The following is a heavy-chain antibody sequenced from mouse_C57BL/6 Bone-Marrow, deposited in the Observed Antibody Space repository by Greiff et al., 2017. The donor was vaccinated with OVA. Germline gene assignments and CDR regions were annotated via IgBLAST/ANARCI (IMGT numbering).Heavy chain of an antibody. D-gene: IGHD2-4*01. Sequence: QVQLQQPGAELVMPGASVKLSCKASGYTFTSYWMHWVKQRPGQGLEWIGEIDPSASYNNYNQKFKGKSTLTVDKSSSTAYMQRSSLTSDDSAVYYCARMGLRFAYWGQGTLVTVSA. CDR1: GYTFTSYW. V-gene: IGHV1-69*01. CDR3: ARMGLRFAY. CDR2: IDPSASYN. J-gene: IGHJ3*01.